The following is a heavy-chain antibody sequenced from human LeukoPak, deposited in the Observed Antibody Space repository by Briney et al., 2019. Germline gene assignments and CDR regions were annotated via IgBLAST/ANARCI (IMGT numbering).Heavy chain of an antibody. CDR3: ARAYYYDSTGYLDY. CDR1: RGSITSGVYY. CDR2: ISDSGST. Sequence: PQTLSLTCSVSRGSITSGVYYWSRIRQTPGKGLEWIGFISDSGSTYYNPSLKSRVILSVDTSKNQFSLKLSSVSAADTAVYYCARAYYYDSTGYLDYWGQGTLATVSS. J-gene: IGHJ4*02. V-gene: IGHV4-30-4*08. D-gene: IGHD3-22*01.